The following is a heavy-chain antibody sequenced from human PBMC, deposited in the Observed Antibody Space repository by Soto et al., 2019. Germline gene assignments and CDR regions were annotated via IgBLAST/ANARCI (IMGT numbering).Heavy chain of an antibody. D-gene: IGHD6-6*01. V-gene: IGHV3-21*01. J-gene: IGHJ6*03. CDR3: ARDSGEQRVRRGFYYYYMDV. CDR2: ILSSSGSI. Sequence: EVQLVESGGGLVKPGGSLRLSCAASGVTFSSFSFNWVRQAPGKGLEWVSFILSSSGSIYYADSVKGRFTISRDNAKNSLYLQMNRLKDEDTSVYYCARDSGEQRVRRGFYYYYMDVWGKGTTVTVSS. CDR1: GVTFSSFS.